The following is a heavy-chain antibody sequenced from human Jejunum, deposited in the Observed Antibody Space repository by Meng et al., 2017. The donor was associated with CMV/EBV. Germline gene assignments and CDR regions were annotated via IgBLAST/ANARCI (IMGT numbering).Heavy chain of an antibody. V-gene: IGHV3-30-3*01. CDR2: ISYDGTNK. D-gene: IGHD5-24*01. CDR1: GFTFRSYA. Sequence: SGFTFRSYAMHWVRQAPGKGLEWVTLISYDGTNKYCADSVKGRFTISRDNSKNTLYLQMNSLRAEDTAVYYCAREEGRDGYNYLDFWGQGTLVTVSS. J-gene: IGHJ4*02. CDR3: AREEGRDGYNYLDF.